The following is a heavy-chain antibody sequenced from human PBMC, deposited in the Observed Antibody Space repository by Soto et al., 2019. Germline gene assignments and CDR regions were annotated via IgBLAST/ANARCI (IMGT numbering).Heavy chain of an antibody. D-gene: IGHD3-22*01. V-gene: IGHV3-13*01. CDR3: ARAYYDNSGYPLGGMDV. Sequence: PXGSRRLSCVDFGVTFITYDMPWVRQNVGKGLECVSSIGTDDDTYYLDSVRGRFTISREDAKNSLYLQMDGLRAGDTAVYYCARAYYDNSGYPLGGMDVWGQGTMVTVSS. CDR2: IGTDDDT. CDR1: GVTFITYD. J-gene: IGHJ6*02.